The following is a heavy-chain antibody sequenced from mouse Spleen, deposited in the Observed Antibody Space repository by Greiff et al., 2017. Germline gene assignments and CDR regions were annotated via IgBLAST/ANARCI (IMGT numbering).Heavy chain of an antibody. Sequence: VQLKESGPELVKPGASVKIPCKASGYTFTDYNMDWVKQSHGKSLEWIGDINPNNGGTIYNQKFKGKATLTVDKSSSTAYMELRSLTSEDTAVYYCARRGSNWDVTWFAYWGQGTLVTVSA. D-gene: IGHD4-1*01. CDR2: INPNNGGT. CDR3: ARRGSNWDVTWFAY. CDR1: GYTFTDYN. J-gene: IGHJ3*01. V-gene: IGHV1-18*01.